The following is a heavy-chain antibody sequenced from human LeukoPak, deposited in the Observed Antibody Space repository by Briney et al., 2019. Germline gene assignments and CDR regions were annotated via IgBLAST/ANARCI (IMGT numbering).Heavy chain of an antibody. CDR3: AREGYDFWINHPSTPQIDY. D-gene: IGHD3-3*01. CDR2: IWYDGSNK. V-gene: IGHV3-33*01. CDR1: GFTFSSYG. J-gene: IGHJ4*02. Sequence: GGSLRLSCAASGFTFSSYGMHWVRQAPGKGLEWVAVIWYDGSNKYYADSVKGRFTISRDNSKSTLYLQMNSLRAEDTAVYYCAREGYDFWINHPSTPQIDYWGQGTLVTVSS.